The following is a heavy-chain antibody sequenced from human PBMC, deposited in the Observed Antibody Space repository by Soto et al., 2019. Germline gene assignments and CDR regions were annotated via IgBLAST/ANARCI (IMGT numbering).Heavy chain of an antibody. CDR2: IYPGDSNT. CDR1: GYRFTTYW. J-gene: IGHJ4*01. CDR3: ARKAYQYDTISTLY. Sequence: GESLKISCKGSGYRFTTYWIGWVRQMPGKGLEWMGLIYPGDSNTRFSPSFQGQVTISVDMSISTAYLQWSSLRVSDTAMYYCARKAYQYDTISTLYRRHAPPVTSPQ. D-gene: IGHD3-22*01. V-gene: IGHV5-51*01.